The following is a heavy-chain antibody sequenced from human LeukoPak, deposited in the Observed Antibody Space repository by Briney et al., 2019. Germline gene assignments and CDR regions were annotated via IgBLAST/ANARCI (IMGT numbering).Heavy chain of an antibody. CDR3: ARQEYSSGWYIGY. D-gene: IGHD6-19*01. V-gene: IGHV4-39*01. J-gene: IGHJ4*02. Sequence: TSETLSLTCTVSGGSISSSSYYWGWIRQPPGKGLEWIGSIYYSGSTYYNPSLKCRVTISVDTSKNQFSLKLSSVTAADTAVYYCARQEYSSGWYIGYWGQGTLVTVSS. CDR1: GGSISSSSYY. CDR2: IYYSGST.